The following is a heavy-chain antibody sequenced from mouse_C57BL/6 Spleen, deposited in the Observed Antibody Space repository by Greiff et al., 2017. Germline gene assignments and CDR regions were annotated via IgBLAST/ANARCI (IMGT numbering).Heavy chain of an antibody. V-gene: IGHV1-69*01. CDR1: GYTFTSYW. Sequence: QVQLQQPGAELVMPGASVKLSCKASGYTFTSYWMHWVKQRPGQGLEWIGEIDPSDSYTNYNQQFKGKSTLTVDKSYSTAYMQLRSLKSEVSAGYYCSSLPSFDVWGTGTTVTVSS. CDR3: SSLPSFDV. CDR2: IDPSDSYT. D-gene: IGHD2-1*01. J-gene: IGHJ1*03.